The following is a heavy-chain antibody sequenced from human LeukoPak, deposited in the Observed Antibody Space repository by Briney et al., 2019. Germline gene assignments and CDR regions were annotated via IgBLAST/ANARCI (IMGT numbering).Heavy chain of an antibody. J-gene: IGHJ4*02. D-gene: IGHD4-23*01. V-gene: IGHV3-33*06. Sequence: GGPLRLSCAASGFTFSSYGMHWVRQAPGKGLEWVTVIWYDGSNKYYADSVKGRFTISRDNSKNTLYLQMNSLRAEDTAVYYCAKDLGTVVTGIVYWGQGTLVTVSS. CDR3: AKDLGTVVTGIVY. CDR2: IWYDGSNK. CDR1: GFTFSSYG.